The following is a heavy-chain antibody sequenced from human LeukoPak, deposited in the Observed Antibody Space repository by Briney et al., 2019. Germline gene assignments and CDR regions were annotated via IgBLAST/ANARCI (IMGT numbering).Heavy chain of an antibody. CDR1: GGSISSSSYY. CDR2: IYYSGST. CDR3: ARRDWVAAAAPPEGAFDI. V-gene: IGHV4-39*01. J-gene: IGHJ3*02. D-gene: IGHD6-13*01. Sequence: PSETLSLTCTVSGGSISSSSYYWGWIRQPPGKVLEWIGSIYYSGSTYYNPSLKSRATISVDTSKNQFSLKLSSVTAADPAVYYCARRDWVAAAAPPEGAFDIWGQGTMVTVSS.